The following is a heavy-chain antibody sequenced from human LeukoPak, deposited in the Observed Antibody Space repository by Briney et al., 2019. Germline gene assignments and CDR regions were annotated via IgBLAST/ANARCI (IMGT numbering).Heavy chain of an antibody. CDR1: GYTFTSYG. J-gene: IGHJ5*02. CDR3: ARDLKGRYYDSSGYSA. V-gene: IGHV1-18*01. D-gene: IGHD3-22*01. Sequence: GASVKVSCKASGYTFTSYGISWVRQAPGQGLEWMGWISAYNGNTNYAQKLQGRVTMTTDTSTSTAYMELRSLRSDDTAVYCCARDLKGRYYDSSGYSAWGQGTLVTVSS. CDR2: ISAYNGNT.